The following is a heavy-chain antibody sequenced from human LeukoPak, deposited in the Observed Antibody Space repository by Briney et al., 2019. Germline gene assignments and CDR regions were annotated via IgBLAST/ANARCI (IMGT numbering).Heavy chain of an antibody. CDR2: IYHSGST. V-gene: IGHV4-38-2*02. CDR1: GYSISRGYY. Sequence: PSETLSLTCTVSGYSISRGYYWGWIQQPPGKGLEWIGSIYHSGSTYYNPSLKSRVTISVDTSKNQFSLKLSSVTAADTAVYYCARVPQYSGSYIDAFDIWGQGTMVTVSS. J-gene: IGHJ3*02. CDR3: ARVPQYSGSYIDAFDI. D-gene: IGHD1-26*01.